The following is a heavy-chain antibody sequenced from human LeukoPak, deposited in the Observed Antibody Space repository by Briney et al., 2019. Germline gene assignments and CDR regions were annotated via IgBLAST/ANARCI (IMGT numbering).Heavy chain of an antibody. J-gene: IGHJ5*02. Sequence: SETLSLTCAVYGGSFSGYYWSWIRQPPGKGLEWIGEINHSGSTNYNPSLKSRVTISVDTSMNQFSLKLSSVTAADTAVYYCARAPYYDFWSSYPTKLRANWFDPWGQGTLVTVSS. D-gene: IGHD3-3*01. V-gene: IGHV4-34*01. CDR3: ARAPYYDFWSSYPTKLRANWFDP. CDR1: GGSFSGYY. CDR2: INHSGST.